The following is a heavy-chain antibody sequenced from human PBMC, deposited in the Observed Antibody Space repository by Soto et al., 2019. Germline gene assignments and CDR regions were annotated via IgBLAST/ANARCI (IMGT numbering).Heavy chain of an antibody. J-gene: IGHJ5*02. CDR3: ARDLYYESSGYYWFDP. CDR1: GGSISSSNW. Sequence: SETLSLTCAVSGGSISSSNWWNWVRQPPGKGLEWIGEIYHSGSTNYNPSLKSRVTISVDKSKNQFSLKLSSVTAADTAVYYCARDLYYESSGYYWFDPWGQGTLVTVSS. D-gene: IGHD3-22*01. CDR2: IYHSGST. V-gene: IGHV4-4*02.